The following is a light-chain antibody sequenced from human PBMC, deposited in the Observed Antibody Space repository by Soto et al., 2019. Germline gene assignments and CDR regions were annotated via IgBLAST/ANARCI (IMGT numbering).Light chain of an antibody. CDR3: ETWDSKTRV. Sequence: QPVLTQSSSASASLGSSVKFTCTLSSGRSRYIIAWPQQQPGKAPRFLMKLEGSGSDNRGSGVPDRFSGPSSGADRYLTSSNLQSGDEAENYCETWDSKTRVFGGGTKLTVL. V-gene: IGLV4-60*03. CDR2: LEGSGSD. CDR1: SGRSRYI. J-gene: IGLJ2*01.